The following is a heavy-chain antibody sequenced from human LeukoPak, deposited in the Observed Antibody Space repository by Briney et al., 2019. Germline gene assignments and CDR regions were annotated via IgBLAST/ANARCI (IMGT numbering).Heavy chain of an antibody. CDR3: ARVYCSGGSCYYFDY. Sequence: GASVKVSCKASGYTFTSYGITWGRQPPGQGLEWMGWISAYNGNTNYAQKLQGRVTMTTDTSTSTAYMELRSLRSDDTAVYYCARVYCSGGSCYYFDYWGQGTLVTVSS. CDR2: ISAYNGNT. V-gene: IGHV1-18*01. CDR1: GYTFTSYG. J-gene: IGHJ4*02. D-gene: IGHD2-15*01.